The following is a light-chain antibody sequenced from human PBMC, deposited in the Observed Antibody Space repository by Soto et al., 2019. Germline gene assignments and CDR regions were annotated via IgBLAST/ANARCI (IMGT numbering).Light chain of an antibody. Sequence: EIVMTQSPVTLSVSPGERATLSCRASQSVHRNLAWYQQKPGQAPRLLISGASTRATGIPARFSGSGSGTEFTLTISSLQSEDFAVYYCQQYDNWPPLTFGGGTKVEIK. V-gene: IGKV3-15*01. J-gene: IGKJ4*01. CDR1: QSVHRN. CDR2: GAS. CDR3: QQYDNWPPLT.